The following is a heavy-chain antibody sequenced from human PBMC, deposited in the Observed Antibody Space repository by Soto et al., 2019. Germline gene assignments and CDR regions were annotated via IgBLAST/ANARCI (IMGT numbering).Heavy chain of an antibody. CDR1: GFTFSSYA. CDR2: ISYDGSNK. D-gene: IGHD6-19*01. CDR3: ARDPAGDSSGWYKSYSWFDP. J-gene: IGHJ5*02. Sequence: GGSLRLSCAASGFTFSSYAMHWVRQAPGKGLEWVAVISYDGSNKYYAESVKGRITISRDKSKNTLYLKKNSMRAEDTTVYYSARDPAGDSSGWYKSYSWFDPWGQGTLVTVSS. V-gene: IGHV3-30-3*01.